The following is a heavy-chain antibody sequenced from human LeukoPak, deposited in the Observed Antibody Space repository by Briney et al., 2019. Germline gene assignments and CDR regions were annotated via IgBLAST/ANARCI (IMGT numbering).Heavy chain of an antibody. V-gene: IGHV3-30*02. Sequence: PGGSLRLSCAASGFTFSSYGMHWVGQAPGRGLEGVTFIRYDGSNKYYADSVKGRFTISRDNSKNTLYLQMNSLRAEDTAVYYCAKDREYSSGWPRVDYWGQGTLVTVSS. CDR2: IRYDGSNK. J-gene: IGHJ4*02. CDR3: AKDREYSSGWPRVDY. D-gene: IGHD6-19*01. CDR1: GFTFSSYG.